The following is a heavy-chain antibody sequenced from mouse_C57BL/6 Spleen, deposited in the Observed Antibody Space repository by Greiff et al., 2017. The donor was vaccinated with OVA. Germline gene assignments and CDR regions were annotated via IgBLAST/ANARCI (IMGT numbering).Heavy chain of an antibody. CDR1: GYSITSGYY. D-gene: IGHD1-1*01. CDR3: ARVYYGSSYNDY. V-gene: IGHV3-6*01. CDR2: ISYDGSN. J-gene: IGHJ2*01. Sequence: VQLKQSGPGLVKPSQSLSLTCSVTGYSITSGYYWNWIRQFPGNKLEWMGYISYDGSNNYNPSLKNRISITRDTSKNQFFLKLNSVTTEDTATYYCARVYYGSSYNDYWGQGTTLTVSS.